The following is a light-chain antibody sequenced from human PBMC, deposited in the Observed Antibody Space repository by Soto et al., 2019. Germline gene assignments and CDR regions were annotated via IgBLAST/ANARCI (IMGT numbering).Light chain of an antibody. CDR2: DAS. CDR3: QQRSNWPLT. J-gene: IGKJ5*01. V-gene: IGKV3-11*01. Sequence: IVLTQSPATLSLSPGERATLSCRASQSVSSYLEWYQPKTGQAPRLLIYDASNRSTGIPARFSGSGSGADFTLTISSLAPEDFEVYYCQQRSNWPLTFGQGTRLEIK. CDR1: QSVSSY.